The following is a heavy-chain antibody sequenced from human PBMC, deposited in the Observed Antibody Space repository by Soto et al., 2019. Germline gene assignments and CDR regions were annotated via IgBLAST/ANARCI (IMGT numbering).Heavy chain of an antibody. CDR2: IYYSGST. J-gene: IGHJ4*02. CDR1: GGSISSYD. V-gene: IGHV4-59*01. CDR3: ARGGKAVAFGY. Sequence: SETLSLTCTVSGGSISSYDWNWIRQPPGKGLEWIGYIYYSGSTNYNPSLKSRVTISVDTSKNQFSLKLSSVTAADTAVYYCARGGKAVAFGYWGQGTLVTVSS. D-gene: IGHD6-19*01.